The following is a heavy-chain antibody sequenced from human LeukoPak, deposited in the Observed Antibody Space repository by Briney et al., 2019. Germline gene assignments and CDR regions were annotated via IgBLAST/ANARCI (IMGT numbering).Heavy chain of an antibody. CDR3: AKGAYYGD. Sequence: GGTLRLSCAASGFTFSSYAMNWVRQAPGKGLEWVSTISGNGGETYHADSVKGRFTISRDNSKNTLYLQMNSLRAEDTAVYYCAKGAYYGDWGQGTLVTVSS. J-gene: IGHJ4*02. D-gene: IGHD3-3*01. CDR2: ISGNGGET. V-gene: IGHV3-23*01. CDR1: GFTFSSYA.